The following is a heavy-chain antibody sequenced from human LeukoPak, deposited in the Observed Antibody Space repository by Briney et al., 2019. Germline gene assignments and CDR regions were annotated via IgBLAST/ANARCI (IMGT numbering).Heavy chain of an antibody. Sequence: PGGSLRLSCAASGFTFSSYSMNWVRQAPGKGLEWVSSISSSSSYIYYADSVKGRFTISRDNAKNSLYPQMNSLRAEDTAVYYCARDPGIVGADWYFDLWGRGTLVTVSS. J-gene: IGHJ2*01. CDR3: ARDPGIVGADWYFDL. D-gene: IGHD1-26*01. V-gene: IGHV3-21*01. CDR2: ISSSSSYI. CDR1: GFTFSSYS.